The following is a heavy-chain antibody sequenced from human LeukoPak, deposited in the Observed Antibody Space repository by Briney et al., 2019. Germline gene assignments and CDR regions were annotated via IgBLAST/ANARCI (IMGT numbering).Heavy chain of an antibody. CDR3: ARDPARYSGTPYFDY. V-gene: IGHV3-30-3*01. Sequence: GGSLRLSCAASGFTFSSYAMHWVRQAPGKGLEWVAVISYDGSNKYYADSVKGRFTISRDNSKNTLYLQMNSLRAEDTAVYYCARDPARYSGTPYFDYWGQGTLVTVSS. CDR1: GFTFSSYA. CDR2: ISYDGSNK. J-gene: IGHJ4*02. D-gene: IGHD1-26*01.